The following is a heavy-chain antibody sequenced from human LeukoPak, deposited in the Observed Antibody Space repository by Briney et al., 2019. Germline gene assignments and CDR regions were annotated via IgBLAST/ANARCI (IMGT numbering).Heavy chain of an antibody. D-gene: IGHD6-19*01. CDR2: INPRDGGT. J-gene: IGHJ4*02. CDR3: VKYIAVPGEQLLGDY. V-gene: IGHV3-23*01. Sequence: GGSLRLSCAASGFIFSNYAMAWVRQAPGKGREWVSGINPRDGGTVYADSVRGRFTIPRDNSKYTLYLQMNSLRVEDTALYYCVKYIAVPGEQLLGDYWGQGTLVTVSS. CDR1: GFIFSNYA.